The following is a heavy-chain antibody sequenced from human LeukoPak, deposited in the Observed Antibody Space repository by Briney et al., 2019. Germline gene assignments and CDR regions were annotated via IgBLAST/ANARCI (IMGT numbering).Heavy chain of an antibody. CDR1: GGSISTYY. CDR2: IFYSGST. J-gene: IGHJ4*02. D-gene: IGHD5-18*01. V-gene: IGHV4-59*08. Sequence: SSETLSLTCTVSGGSISTYYWSWIRQPPGKGLEWVGYIFYSGSTNHNPSLKSRVTISVDTSKNQFSLKLSSVTAADTAVYYCARSGGYSYARFDSWGQGTLVTVSS. CDR3: ARSGGYSYARFDS.